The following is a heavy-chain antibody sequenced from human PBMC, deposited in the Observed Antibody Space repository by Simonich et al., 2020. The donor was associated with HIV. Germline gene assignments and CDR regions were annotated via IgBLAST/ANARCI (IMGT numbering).Heavy chain of an antibody. Sequence: QVQLQQWGAGLLKPSETLSLPCAVYGGSFSGYYWSCIRQPPGKGLEWIGEINNCGSTNCKPSLKSRVTISVDTSKNQFSLKLSYVTAADTAVYYCARVQYYGSGSPFFDYWAQGTLVTVSS. CDR1: GGSFSGYY. CDR3: ARVQYYGSGSPFFDY. D-gene: IGHD3-10*01. V-gene: IGHV4-34*01. J-gene: IGHJ4*02. CDR2: INNCGST.